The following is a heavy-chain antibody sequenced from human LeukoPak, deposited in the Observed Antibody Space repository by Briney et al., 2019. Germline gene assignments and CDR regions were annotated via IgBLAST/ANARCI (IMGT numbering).Heavy chain of an antibody. CDR2: INQDGNEI. CDR3: ARGSGYLDY. Sequence: GGSLRLSCAASGFTFSSYWMTWVRQAPGKGLEWVANINQDGNEIYYMDSVKGRFTISRNNAKNSLYLQINSLRAEDSAVYYCARGSGYLDYWGQGTLVTVSS. V-gene: IGHV3-7*01. D-gene: IGHD3-22*01. J-gene: IGHJ4*02. CDR1: GFTFSSYW.